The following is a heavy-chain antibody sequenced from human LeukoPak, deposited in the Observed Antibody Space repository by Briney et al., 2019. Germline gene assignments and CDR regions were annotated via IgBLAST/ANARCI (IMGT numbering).Heavy chain of an antibody. CDR3: ARAALGSGSYQY. V-gene: IGHV4-39*01. CDR1: GGSISSSSYY. Sequence: PSETLSLTCTVSGGSISSSSYYWGWIRQPPGKGLEWIGSIYYSGSTYYNPSLKSRVTISVDTSKNQFSLKLSSVTAADTAVYYCARAALGSGSYQYWGQGTLVTVSS. D-gene: IGHD3-10*01. CDR2: IYYSGST. J-gene: IGHJ4*02.